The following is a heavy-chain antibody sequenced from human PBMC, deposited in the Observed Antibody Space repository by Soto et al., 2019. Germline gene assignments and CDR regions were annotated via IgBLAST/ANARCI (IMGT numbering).Heavy chain of an antibody. CDR3: ARGNIAAVLVY. J-gene: IGHJ4*02. CDR2: INHSGRT. D-gene: IGHD6-13*01. V-gene: IGHV4-34*01. CDR1: GGSISGHY. Sequence: SETLSLTCAVYGGSISGHYWNWIRQPPGKGLEWIGEINHSGRTNYNPSLKSRVTISVDTSKNQFSLNLGSVTAADTAVYFCARGNIAAVLVYWGQGTLVTVSS.